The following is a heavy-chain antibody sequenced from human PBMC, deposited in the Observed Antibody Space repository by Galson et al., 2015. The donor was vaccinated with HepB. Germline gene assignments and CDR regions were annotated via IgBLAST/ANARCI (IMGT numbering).Heavy chain of an antibody. J-gene: IGHJ3*02. CDR2: ISWDGGST. CDR3: AKNFYESGRYAFDI. D-gene: IGHD2/OR15-2a*01. Sequence: SLRLSCAASGFTFDDYTMHWVRQAPGKGLEWVSLISWDGGSTYYADSVKGRFTISRDNSKNSLYLQMNSLRTEDTALYYCAKNFYESGRYAFDIWGQGTMVTVSS. CDR1: GFTFDDYT. V-gene: IGHV3-43*01.